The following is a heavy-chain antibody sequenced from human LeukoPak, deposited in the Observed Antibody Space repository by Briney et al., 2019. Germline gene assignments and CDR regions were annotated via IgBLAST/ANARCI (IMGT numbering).Heavy chain of an antibody. D-gene: IGHD2-21*02. Sequence: SETLSLTCTVSGGSINNYHWSWIRQPPGKGLEWIGYIHYSGSTNYNPSLKSRVTISVDTSNNHFSLRLSSVTAADTAVYYCARGGCGGDYLTWFDPWGQGTLVTVSS. CDR3: ARGGCGGDYLTWFDP. CDR2: IHYSGST. CDR1: GGSINNYH. J-gene: IGHJ5*02. V-gene: IGHV4-59*01.